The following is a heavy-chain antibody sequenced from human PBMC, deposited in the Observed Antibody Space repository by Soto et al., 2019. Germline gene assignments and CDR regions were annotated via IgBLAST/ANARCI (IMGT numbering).Heavy chain of an antibody. V-gene: IGHV3-15*01. J-gene: IGHJ4*02. CDR3: TTVAYDYVWGSYRPY. CDR1: GFTFSNAW. CDR2: IRSKTGGGTT. Sequence: PGGSLRLSCAASGFTFSNAWMSWVRQAPGKGLEWVGRIRSKTGGGTTDYAAPVKGRFTISRDDSKNTLYLQMNSLKTEDTAVYYCTTVAYDYVWGSYRPYWGQGTLVTVSS. D-gene: IGHD3-16*02.